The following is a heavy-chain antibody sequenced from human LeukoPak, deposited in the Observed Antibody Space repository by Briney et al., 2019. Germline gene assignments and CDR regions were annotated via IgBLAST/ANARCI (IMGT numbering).Heavy chain of an antibody. D-gene: IGHD2/OR15-2a*01. V-gene: IGHV4-59*01. CDR1: GGSISSYY. J-gene: IGHJ6*02. CDR3: ARVAFYHGMDV. Sequence: SETPSLTCTVSGGSISSYYWSWIRQPPGKGLEWIGYIYYSGSTNYNPSLKSRVTISVDTSKNQFSLKLSSVTAADTAVYYCARVAFYHGMDVWGQGTTVTVSS. CDR2: IYYSGST.